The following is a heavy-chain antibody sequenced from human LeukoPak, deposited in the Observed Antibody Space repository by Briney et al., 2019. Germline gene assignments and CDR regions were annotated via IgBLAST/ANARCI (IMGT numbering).Heavy chain of an antibody. D-gene: IGHD3-3*01. CDR2: ISSSGTTI. CDR1: GFTVSDYY. Sequence: GGSLRLSCAASGFTVSDYYRSWIRQAPGKGLEWVSFISSSGTTINYADSVKGRFTISRDNAKNSPYLQMNSLRAEDTAVYYCARDPPPRSYDSNYWGQGTLVTVSS. CDR3: ARDPPPRSYDSNY. J-gene: IGHJ4*02. V-gene: IGHV3-11*01.